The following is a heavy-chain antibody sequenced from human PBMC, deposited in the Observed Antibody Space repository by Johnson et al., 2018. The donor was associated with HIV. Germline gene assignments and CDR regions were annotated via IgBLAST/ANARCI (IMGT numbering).Heavy chain of an antibody. J-gene: IGHJ3*02. Sequence: QVQLVESGGGVVQPGRSLRLSCAASGFTFSSYAMHWVRQAPGKGLEWVAVISYDGSNKYYADSVKGRFTISRDNSKNTLYLQMNSLRAEDTALYYCARDFKDSSSWYGAFDIWGQGTMVTVSS. CDR3: ARDFKDSSSWYGAFDI. V-gene: IGHV3-30-3*01. CDR2: ISYDGSNK. D-gene: IGHD6-13*01. CDR1: GFTFSSYA.